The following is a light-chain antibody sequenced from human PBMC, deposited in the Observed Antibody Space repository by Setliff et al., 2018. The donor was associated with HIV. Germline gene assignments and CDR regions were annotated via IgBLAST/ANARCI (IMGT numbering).Light chain of an antibody. Sequence: LTQPASVSGSPGQSITVSCTGTSSDLGDYNYVSWYQQHPGKAPKLLIYDVSDRPSGVSNRFSGSKSGNTASLTISGLQAEDEAEYYCTSYTSDNVVFGTRTRSPS. CDR1: SSDLGDYNY. J-gene: IGLJ1*01. CDR3: TSYTSDNVV. CDR2: DVS. V-gene: IGLV2-14*01.